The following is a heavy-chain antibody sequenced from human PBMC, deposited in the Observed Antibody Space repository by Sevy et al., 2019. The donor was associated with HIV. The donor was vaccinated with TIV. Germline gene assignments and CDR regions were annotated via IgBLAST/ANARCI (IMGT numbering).Heavy chain of an antibody. Sequence: SGPTLVKPTQTLTLTCTFSGFSLSTSGVGVGWIRQPPGKALEWLALIYWNDDKRYSPSLKSRLTITKDTSKNQVVLTMTNMDPVDKATYYCAHGEDIVVVPAAIWNWFDPWGQGTLVTVSS. D-gene: IGHD2-2*01. J-gene: IGHJ5*02. CDR1: GFSLSTSGVG. V-gene: IGHV2-5*01. CDR3: AHGEDIVVVPAAIWNWFDP. CDR2: IYWNDDK.